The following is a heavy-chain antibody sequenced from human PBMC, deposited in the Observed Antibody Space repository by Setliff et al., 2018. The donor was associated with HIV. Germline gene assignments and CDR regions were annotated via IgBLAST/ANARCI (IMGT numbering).Heavy chain of an antibody. CDR2: ISPNSGDT. CDR3: ARGGQQWLPYYYYYMDV. Sequence: ASVKVSCKASGYTFRSYGISWVRQAPGQGLEWVGWISPNSGDTDYIQKFQGRVTLTTDTSTNTAYMELRSLRPDDTAIYYCARGGQQWLPYYYYYMDVWGEETTVTVSS. D-gene: IGHD6-19*01. J-gene: IGHJ6*03. V-gene: IGHV1-18*01. CDR1: GYTFRSYG.